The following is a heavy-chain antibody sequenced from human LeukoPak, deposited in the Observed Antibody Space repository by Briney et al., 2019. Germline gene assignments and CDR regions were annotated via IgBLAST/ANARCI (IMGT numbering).Heavy chain of an antibody. J-gene: IGHJ3*02. CDR2: FNPTYDIP. CDR1: GYTFSNYC. CDR3: AKDPRDILTGDYDDFDI. V-gene: IGHV1-46*01. Sequence: ASVKLSCKASGYTFSNYCMHWVRQAPGQGLEWMGIFNPTYDIPIYAQTFEGRVTMTRDMSTNTVYMELSTLRSDDTAVYFCAKDPRDILTGDYDDFDIWGQGTMVSVSS. D-gene: IGHD3-9*01.